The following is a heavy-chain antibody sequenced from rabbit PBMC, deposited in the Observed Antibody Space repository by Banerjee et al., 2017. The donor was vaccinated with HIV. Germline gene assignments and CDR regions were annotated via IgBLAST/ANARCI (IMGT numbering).Heavy chain of an antibody. CDR1: GFSLSNYN. CDR3: ARDGSGWGGHYNL. V-gene: IGHV1S7*01. Sequence: QLKESGGGLVNPGGSLTLTCTASGFSLSNYNMGWVRQAPGKGLEWIGYIDPVFGSTYYASWVNGRFTISSHNAQNTLYLQLNSLTAADTATYFCARDGSGWGGHYNLWGPGTLVTVS. D-gene: IGHD4-1*01. J-gene: IGHJ4*01. CDR2: IDPVFGST.